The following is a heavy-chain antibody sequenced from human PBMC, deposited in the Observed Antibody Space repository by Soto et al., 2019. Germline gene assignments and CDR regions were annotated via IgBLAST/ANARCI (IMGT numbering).Heavy chain of an antibody. V-gene: IGHV3-30-3*01. CDR3: ARDKSSPVLSEPTNGMDV. D-gene: IGHD3-16*01. Sequence: PGGSLRLSCAASRLTFRSYARHWVRQAPGKGLEWVAVISYDGNNKYYADSVKGRFSISRDNSKNTLYLQMNSLRAEDTAMYYCARDKSSPVLSEPTNGMDVCGPGPKVTVFS. CDR1: RLTFRSYA. CDR2: ISYDGNNK. J-gene: IGHJ6*02.